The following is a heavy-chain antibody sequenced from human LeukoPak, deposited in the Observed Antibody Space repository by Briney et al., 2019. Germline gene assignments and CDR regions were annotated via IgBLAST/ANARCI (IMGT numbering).Heavy chain of an antibody. CDR3: AKPSNYYDSSGYYLTRRIDY. Sequence: GGTLRLSCAASGFTFSSYGMSWVRQAPGKGLEWVSAISGSGGSTYYADSVKGRFTISRDNSKNTLYLQMNSLRAEDTAVYYCAKPSNYYDSSGYYLTRRIDYWGQGTLVTVSS. D-gene: IGHD3-22*01. J-gene: IGHJ4*02. CDR2: ISGSGGST. V-gene: IGHV3-23*01. CDR1: GFTFSSYG.